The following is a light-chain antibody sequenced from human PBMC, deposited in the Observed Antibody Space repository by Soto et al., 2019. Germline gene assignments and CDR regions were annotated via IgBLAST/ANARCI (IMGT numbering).Light chain of an antibody. J-gene: IGKJ1*01. V-gene: IGKV3-11*01. CDR2: DAS. Sequence: EIVLTQSPATLSLSPGERATLSCRASQTVSNNLAWYQQQPGQAPRLLIYDASIRATGIPDRFSGSGSGTDFTLTISSLEPEDFATYYCQQYYSFPWTFGQGTKVEIK. CDR1: QTVSNN. CDR3: QQYYSFPWT.